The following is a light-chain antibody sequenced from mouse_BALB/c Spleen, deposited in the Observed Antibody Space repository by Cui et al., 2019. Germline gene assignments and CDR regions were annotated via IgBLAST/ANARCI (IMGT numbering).Light chain of an antibody. CDR3: QQWNSYPLT. V-gene: IGKV4-55*01. CDR1: SSVSH. Sequence: QIVLTQSSAIISAPPGEKVTMTCSSSSSVSHMYWYQQKPGSSPRLLIYDTSNLASGVPVRFSGSGSGTSYSLTISRMEAEDAAAYYCQQWNSYPLTFGAGTKLELK. CDR2: DTS. J-gene: IGKJ5*01.